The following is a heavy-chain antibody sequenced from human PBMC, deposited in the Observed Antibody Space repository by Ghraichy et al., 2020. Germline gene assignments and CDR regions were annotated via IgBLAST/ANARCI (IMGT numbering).Heavy chain of an antibody. V-gene: IGHV3-43D*03. CDR1: GFTFDDYA. J-gene: IGHJ6*02. CDR2: ISWDGGST. Sequence: GGSLRLSCAASGFTFDDYAMHWVRQAPGKGLEWVSLISWDGGSTYYADSVKGRFTISRDNSKNSLYLQMNSLRAEDTALYYCAKDMSNFNSEWYYGMDVWGQGTTVTVSS. D-gene: IGHD4-11*01. CDR3: AKDMSNFNSEWYYGMDV.